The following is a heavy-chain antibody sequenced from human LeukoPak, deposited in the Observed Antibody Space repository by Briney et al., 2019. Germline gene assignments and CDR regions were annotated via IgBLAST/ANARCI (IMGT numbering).Heavy chain of an antibody. J-gene: IGHJ5*02. V-gene: IGHV4-39*01. Sequence: PSETLSLTCTVSGGSVMSTSYYWGWLRQPPGKGLEWLGSVHYSGSTYDNPSLNSRVTISVDTSTNQFSLKLISVTAADTAVYYCARRSTVAGRGRFDRWGQGTLVTASS. D-gene: IGHD6-19*01. CDR3: ARRSTVAGRGRFDR. CDR1: GGSVMSTSYY. CDR2: VHYSGST.